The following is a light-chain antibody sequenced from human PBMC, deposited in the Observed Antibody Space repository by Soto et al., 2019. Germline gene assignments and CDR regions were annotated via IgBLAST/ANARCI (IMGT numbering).Light chain of an antibody. Sequence: IQLTQSPSSLSASVGDRVTITCRASQGISSYLAWYQQKPGKAPKLLIYAASTLQSGVPSRFSGSGSGTDFTLTISSLQPEDFATCYGQQLNSYPLTGGGGTKVEIK. CDR3: QQLNSYPLT. CDR1: QGISSY. J-gene: IGKJ4*01. V-gene: IGKV1-9*01. CDR2: AAS.